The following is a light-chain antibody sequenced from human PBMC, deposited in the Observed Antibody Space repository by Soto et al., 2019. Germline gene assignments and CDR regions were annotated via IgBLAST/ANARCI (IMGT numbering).Light chain of an antibody. CDR1: NIGSKS. CDR3: QVWDSGTDHAV. J-gene: IGLJ2*01. CDR2: DDS. Sequence: SYELTQPPSVSVAPGQTARITCGGNNIGSKSVHWYQQKPGQAPVLVVYDDSDRPSGTPERFSGSNSGNTATLTISRVEAGDEADYYCQVWDSGTDHAVFGGGTKLTVL. V-gene: IGLV3-21*02.